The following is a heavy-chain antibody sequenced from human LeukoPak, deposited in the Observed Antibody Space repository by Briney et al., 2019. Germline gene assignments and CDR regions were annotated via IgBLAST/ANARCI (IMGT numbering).Heavy chain of an antibody. V-gene: IGHV3-21*01. CDR2: ISSSSSYI. CDR3: ARGRATTYAFDI. Sequence: PGGSLRLSCAASGFTFSSYIMNWVRQAPGKGLEWVSSISSSSSYIYYADSVKGRFTISRDNAKNSLYLQMNSLRAEDTAVYYCARGRATTYAFDIWGQGTMVTVSS. D-gene: IGHD1-1*01. CDR1: GFTFSSYI. J-gene: IGHJ3*02.